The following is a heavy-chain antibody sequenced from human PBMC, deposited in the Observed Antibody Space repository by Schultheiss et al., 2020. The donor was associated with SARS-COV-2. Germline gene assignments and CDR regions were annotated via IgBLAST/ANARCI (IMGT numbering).Heavy chain of an antibody. D-gene: IGHD2-2*02. J-gene: IGHJ5*02. CDR1: GYSISSGYY. Sequence: SETLSLTCAVSGYSISSGYYWGWIRQPPGKGLEWIGSIYHSGSTYYNPSLKSRVTISVDTSKNQFSLKLSSVTAADTAVYYCARTGPNYCSSTSCYSDWFDPWGQGTLVTVSS. CDR3: ARTGPNYCSSTSCYSDWFDP. CDR2: IYHSGST. V-gene: IGHV4-38-2*01.